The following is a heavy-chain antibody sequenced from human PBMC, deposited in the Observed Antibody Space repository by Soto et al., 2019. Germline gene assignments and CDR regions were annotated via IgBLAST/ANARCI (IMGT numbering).Heavy chain of an antibody. D-gene: IGHD5-18*01. V-gene: IGHV1-69*06. Sequence: SVKVSCKASGGTFSSYAISWVRQAPGQGLEWMGGIIPIFGTANYAQKFQGRVTITADKSTSTAYMELSSLRSEDTAVDYCARGPRYSYGDSAYYYYVMDVG. CDR3: ARGPRYSYGDSAYYYYVMDV. CDR2: IIPIFGTA. CDR1: GGTFSSYA. J-gene: IGHJ6*01.